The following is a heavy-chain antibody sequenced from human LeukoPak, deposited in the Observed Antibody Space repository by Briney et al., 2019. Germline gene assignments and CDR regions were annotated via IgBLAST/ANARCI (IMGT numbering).Heavy chain of an antibody. Sequence: GSLRLSCAASGFTFSSYWMHWVRPAPGKGLVWVSRINNDGSSTSYADFVKGRFTISRDNGKNTLYLQMNSLRAEDTAVYYCARGGYGGKGFDYWGQGTLVTVSS. J-gene: IGHJ4*02. D-gene: IGHD4-23*01. CDR1: GFTFSSYW. CDR3: ARGGYGGKGFDY. V-gene: IGHV3-74*01. CDR2: INNDGSST.